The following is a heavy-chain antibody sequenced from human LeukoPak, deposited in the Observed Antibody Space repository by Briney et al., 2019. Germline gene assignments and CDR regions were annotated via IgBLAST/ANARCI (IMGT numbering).Heavy chain of an antibody. D-gene: IGHD3-3*01. V-gene: IGHV3-23*01. Sequence: GGSLRLSCAASGFTFSSYAMSWVRQAPGKGLEWVSAISGSGGSTYYADSVKGRFTISRDNSKSTLYLQMNSLRAEDTAVYYCAPDDFWSGYTHLNFDYWGQGTLVTVSS. CDR2: ISGSGGST. J-gene: IGHJ4*02. CDR1: GFTFSSYA. CDR3: APDDFWSGYTHLNFDY.